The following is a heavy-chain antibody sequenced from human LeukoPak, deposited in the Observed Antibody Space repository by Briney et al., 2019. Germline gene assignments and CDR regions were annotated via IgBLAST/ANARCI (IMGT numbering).Heavy chain of an antibody. J-gene: IGHJ6*02. Sequence: GGSLRLSCAASGFTFSTYSMNWVRQAPGKGLEWVSYISSGSSTIYYADSVKGRFTISRDNSKNTLYLQMNSLRAEDTAVYYCAKPGSETYYYYYGMDVWGQGTTVTVSS. CDR3: AKPGSETYYYYYGMDV. D-gene: IGHD1-14*01. CDR2: ISSGSSTI. V-gene: IGHV3-48*01. CDR1: GFTFSTYS.